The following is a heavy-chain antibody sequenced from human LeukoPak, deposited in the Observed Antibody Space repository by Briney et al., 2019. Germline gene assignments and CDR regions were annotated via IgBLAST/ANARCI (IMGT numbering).Heavy chain of an antibody. CDR1: GGSISSYY. Sequence: SETLSLTCTVSGGSISSYYWSWIRQPPGKGLEWIGYIYYSGSTNYNPSLKSRVTISVDTSKNQFSLKLSSVTAADTAVYYCARDEGYCSSTSCSAFDYWRQGTLVTVPS. D-gene: IGHD2-2*01. CDR3: ARDEGYCSSTSCSAFDY. V-gene: IGHV4-59*01. CDR2: IYYSGST. J-gene: IGHJ4*02.